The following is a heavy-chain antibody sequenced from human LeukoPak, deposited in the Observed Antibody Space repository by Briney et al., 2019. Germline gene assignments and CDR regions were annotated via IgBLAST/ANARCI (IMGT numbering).Heavy chain of an antibody. Sequence: GGSLRLSCAASGFTFSNYAMIWVRQAPGKGLEWVSAIGGGGVNTHYSESVKGRFTISRDNSKNTLFLQMNSLRADDTAVYYCAKDPNGDYVGAFDFWGQGTMASVS. CDR1: GFTFSNYA. D-gene: IGHD4-17*01. J-gene: IGHJ3*01. CDR3: AKDPNGDYVGAFDF. CDR2: IGGGGVNT. V-gene: IGHV3-23*01.